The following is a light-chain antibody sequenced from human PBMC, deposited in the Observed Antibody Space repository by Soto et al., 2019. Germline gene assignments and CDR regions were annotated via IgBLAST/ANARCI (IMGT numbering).Light chain of an antibody. CDR3: SSYTSSTTNV. V-gene: IGLV2-14*01. Sequence: QSVLTQPASVSGSPGQSITISCTGTSSDIGGYNFVSWYQQHPGKAPKLMIFEVSKRPSEVSNRFSGSKSGNTASLTISGLQAEDEADYYCSSYTSSTTNVFGTGTKVTVL. CDR2: EVS. J-gene: IGLJ1*01. CDR1: SSDIGGYNF.